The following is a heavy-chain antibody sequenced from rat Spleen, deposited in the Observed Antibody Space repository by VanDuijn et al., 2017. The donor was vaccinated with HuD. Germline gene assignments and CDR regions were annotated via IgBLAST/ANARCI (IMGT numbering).Heavy chain of an antibody. CDR3: ARDWESIDY. V-gene: IGHV2-6*01. Sequence: QVQLKESGPGLVQPSQTLSLTCSVSGFSLTSYHVSWVRQPPGKGLEWIAAVSSGGDTYYNAGIKSRLSISRDTSKNQVFLKMNSLKTEDTATYYCARDWESIDYWGQGVMVTVSS. J-gene: IGHJ2*01. CDR1: GFSLTSYH. D-gene: IGHD5-1*01. CDR2: VSSGGDT.